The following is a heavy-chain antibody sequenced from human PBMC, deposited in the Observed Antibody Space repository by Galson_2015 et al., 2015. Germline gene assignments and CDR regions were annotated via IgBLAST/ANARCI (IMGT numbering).Heavy chain of an antibody. CDR2: ISSTADYT. CDR3: ERYYYGSGSYNLDA. D-gene: IGHD3-10*01. J-gene: IGHJ6*03. CDR1: RFIFSNYY. V-gene: IGHV3-11*03. Sequence: SLRLSCAASRFIFSNYYMSWIRQAPGKGLEWVSYISSTADYTNYADSVKGRFAISSDNARNSLLLQMNSLTDEDTGVYCGERYYYGSGSYNLDAWGKGTMVTVSS.